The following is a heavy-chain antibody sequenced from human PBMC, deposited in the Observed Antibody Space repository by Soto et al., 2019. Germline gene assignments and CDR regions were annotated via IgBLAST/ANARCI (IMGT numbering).Heavy chain of an antibody. CDR3: AWGRKVVMATITGGKYYYYGMDV. V-gene: IGHV4-4*02. J-gene: IGHJ6*02. Sequence: PSETLSLTCAVSGGSISSSNWWSWVRQPPGKGLECGGENYHSGSTNYNPSLKSLTTIAVKNTKNHSPLKLSYVTAADTAVYDCAWGRKVVMATITGGKYYYYGMDVWGQGTTVTVSS. CDR1: GGSISSSNW. CDR2: NYHSGST. D-gene: IGHD5-12*01.